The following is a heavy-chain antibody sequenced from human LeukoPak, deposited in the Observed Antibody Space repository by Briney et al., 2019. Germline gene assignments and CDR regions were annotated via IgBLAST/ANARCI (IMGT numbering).Heavy chain of an antibody. Sequence: SETLSPTCTVSGGPINSYYWSWIRQPPGKRLEWIGHIYYSGSNKNNPSLKSRVTMTVDTSKNQFSLKLTSVTAADTAMYFCARFGSYFEYWGQGILVTVSS. J-gene: IGHJ4*02. V-gene: IGHV4-59*12. CDR2: IYYSGSN. D-gene: IGHD3-10*01. CDR1: GGPINSYY. CDR3: ARFGSYFEY.